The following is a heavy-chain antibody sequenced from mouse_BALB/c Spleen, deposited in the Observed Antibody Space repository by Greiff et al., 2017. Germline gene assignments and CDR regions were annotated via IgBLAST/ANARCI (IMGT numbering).Heavy chain of an antibody. CDR3: ARGVYYGSFDY. CDR1: GYSITSDYA. D-gene: IGHD1-1*01. V-gene: IGHV3-2*02. CDR2: ISYSGST. Sequence: DVKLQESGPGLVKPSQSLSLTCTVTGYSITSDYAWNWIRQFPGNKLEWMGYISYSGSTSYNPSLKSRISITRDTSKNQFFLQLNSVTTEDTATYYCARGVYYGSFDYWGQGTTLTVSS. J-gene: IGHJ2*01.